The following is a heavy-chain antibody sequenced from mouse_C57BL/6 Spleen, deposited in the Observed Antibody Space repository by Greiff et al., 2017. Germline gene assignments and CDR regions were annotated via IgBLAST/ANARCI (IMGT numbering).Heavy chain of an antibody. D-gene: IGHD2-4*01. CDR3: ARQGLRRDYFDY. Sequence: DVKLVESGGGLVQPGGSLKLSCAASGFTFSDYYMYWVRQTPEKRLEWVAYISNGGGSTYYPDTVKGRFTISRDNAKNTLYLQMSRLKSEDTAMYYCARQGLRRDYFDYWGQGTTLTVSS. V-gene: IGHV5-12*01. CDR2: ISNGGGST. J-gene: IGHJ2*01. CDR1: GFTFSDYY.